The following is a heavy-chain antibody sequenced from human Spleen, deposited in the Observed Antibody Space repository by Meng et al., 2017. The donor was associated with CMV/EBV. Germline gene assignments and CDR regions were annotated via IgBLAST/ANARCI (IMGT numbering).Heavy chain of an antibody. Sequence: QRQLQESGPGLVKPSETLSLTCTVSGGSISSSSYYWGWIRQPPGKGLEWIGSIYYSGSTYYNPSLKSRVTISVDTSKNQFSLKLSSVTAADTAVYYCARAPDYGDSYFDYWGQGTLVTVSS. CDR1: GGSISSSSYY. J-gene: IGHJ4*02. CDR3: ARAPDYGDSYFDY. CDR2: IYYSGST. V-gene: IGHV4-39*07. D-gene: IGHD4-17*01.